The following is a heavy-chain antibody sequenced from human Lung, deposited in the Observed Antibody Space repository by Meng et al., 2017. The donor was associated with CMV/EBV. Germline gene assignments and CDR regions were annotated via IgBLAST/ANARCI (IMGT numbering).Heavy chain of an antibody. CDR2: ISAYNGNT. J-gene: IGHJ6*02. Sequence: ASVXVSXKASGYTFTSYGISWVRQAPGQGLEWMGWISAYNGNTNYAQKLQGRVTMTTDTSTSTVYMEMRSLRADDTAVYYLARDGEQQFGYYYYDMDDWGQGTXVTVSS. CDR1: GYTFTSYG. V-gene: IGHV1-18*01. D-gene: IGHD6-13*01. CDR3: ARDGEQQFGYYYYDMDD.